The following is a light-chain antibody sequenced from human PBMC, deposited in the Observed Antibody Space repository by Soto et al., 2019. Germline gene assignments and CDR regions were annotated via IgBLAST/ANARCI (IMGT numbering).Light chain of an antibody. CDR3: SSYTTSNTRQIV. V-gene: IGLV2-14*03. Sequence: QSVRTQPASVSGSPGQSITISCTGTSSDVGGYNYVSWYQHHPGKAPKLMIYDVSNRPSGVSNRFSGSKSGNTASLTISGLQPEDEADYYCSSYTTSNTRQIVFGTGTKVTXL. CDR1: SSDVGGYNY. J-gene: IGLJ1*01. CDR2: DVS.